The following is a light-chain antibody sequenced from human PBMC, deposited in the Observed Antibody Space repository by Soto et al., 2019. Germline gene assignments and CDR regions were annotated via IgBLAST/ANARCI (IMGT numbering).Light chain of an antibody. J-gene: IGKJ5*01. Sequence: DIQMTQSPSSLSASVGDSVTITCRASRDISRWLAWYQQKPGKAPYLLIYAASNLQSGVPSRFSASGSGTDFTLTINSLQPEDSATYYCQQSHTFPITFGQGTRLEIK. CDR3: QQSHTFPIT. V-gene: IGKV1-12*01. CDR1: RDISRW. CDR2: AAS.